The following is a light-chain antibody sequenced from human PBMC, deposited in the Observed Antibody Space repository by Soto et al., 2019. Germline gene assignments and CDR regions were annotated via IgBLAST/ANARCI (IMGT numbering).Light chain of an antibody. Sequence: IKATQFPSNLSASVGDRVTITCRASQSLSNWLAWYQQKPGEAPKLLIYDASSLQSGVPSRFSGSGSGTEFTLTISSLQPDDFATYYCQQYNSYSPTFGQGTKVDIK. V-gene: IGKV1-5*01. CDR3: QQYNSYSPT. J-gene: IGKJ1*01. CDR1: QSLSNW. CDR2: DAS.